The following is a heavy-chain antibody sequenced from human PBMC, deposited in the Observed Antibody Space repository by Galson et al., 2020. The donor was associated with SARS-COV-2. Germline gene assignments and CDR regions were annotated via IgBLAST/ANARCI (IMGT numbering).Heavy chain of an antibody. V-gene: IGHV3-33*01. D-gene: IGHD3-10*01. CDR2: IWYDGSNK. CDR1: GFTFSSYG. Sequence: GGSLRLYCAASGFTFSSYGMHWVRQAPGKGLEWVAVIWYDGSNKYYADSVKGRFTISRDNSKNTLYLQMNSLRAEDTAVYYCAREDVWFGGTRYFDYWGQGTLVTVSS. CDR3: AREDVWFGGTRYFDY. J-gene: IGHJ4*02.